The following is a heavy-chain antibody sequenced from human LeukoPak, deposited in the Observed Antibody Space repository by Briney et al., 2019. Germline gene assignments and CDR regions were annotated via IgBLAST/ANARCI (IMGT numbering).Heavy chain of an antibody. CDR3: ARTGTHYYDSSGYAFDI. J-gene: IGHJ3*02. D-gene: IGHD3-22*01. CDR1: GGSISSYY. V-gene: IGHV4-59*01. CDR2: IYYSGST. Sequence: SETLSLTCTVSGGSISSYYWSWIRQPPGKGLEWIGYIYYSGSTNYNPSLKSRVTISVDTSKNQFSLKLSSVTAADTAVYYCARTGTHYYDSSGYAFDIWGQGTMVTVSS.